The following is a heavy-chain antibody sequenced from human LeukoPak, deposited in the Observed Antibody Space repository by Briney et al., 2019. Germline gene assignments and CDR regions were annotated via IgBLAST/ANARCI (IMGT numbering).Heavy chain of an antibody. D-gene: IGHD4/OR15-4a*01. J-gene: IGHJ3*02. Sequence: GASVKVSCTASGYSFTRNDISWVRQAPGQGLEWMGWINSNNGNTKYAQNLQGRVTMTTDTSTSTAYMELRSLRFDDTAVYYCAREGPDYGPAFDIWGQGTMVTVSS. V-gene: IGHV1-18*01. CDR2: INSNNGNT. CDR3: AREGPDYGPAFDI. CDR1: GYSFTRND.